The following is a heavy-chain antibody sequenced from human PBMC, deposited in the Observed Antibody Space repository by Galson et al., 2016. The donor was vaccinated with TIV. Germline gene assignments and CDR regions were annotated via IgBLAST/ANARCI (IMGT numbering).Heavy chain of an antibody. D-gene: IGHD3-3*01. CDR2: INAANGNI. Sequence: SVKVSCKASGYTLTSYTIHWVRQAPGQRLQWMGWINAANGNIKYSQNFQGRVTFTIDTSANTAYMELSSLRSADSAVYYCARGGPDGNFWSNYYPHDTDIWGQGTTVSVSS. CDR3: ARGGPDGNFWSNYYPHDTDI. J-gene: IGHJ6*02. V-gene: IGHV1-3*01. CDR1: GYTLTSYT.